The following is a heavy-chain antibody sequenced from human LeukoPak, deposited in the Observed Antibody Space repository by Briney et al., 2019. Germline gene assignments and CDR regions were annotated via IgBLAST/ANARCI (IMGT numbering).Heavy chain of an antibody. CDR2: IYYSGST. Sequence: SETLSLTCTVSGGSISSYYWSWIRQPPGKGLEWIGYIYYSGSTNYNPSLKSRVTISVDKSKNQFSLKLSSVTAADTAVYYCARGPLVREGWFDPWGQGTLVTVSS. CDR3: ARGPLVREGWFDP. CDR1: GGSISSYY. J-gene: IGHJ5*02. D-gene: IGHD3-10*01. V-gene: IGHV4-59*12.